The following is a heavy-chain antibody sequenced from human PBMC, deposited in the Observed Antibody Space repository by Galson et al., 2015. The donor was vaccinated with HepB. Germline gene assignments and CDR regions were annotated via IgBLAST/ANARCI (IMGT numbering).Heavy chain of an antibody. J-gene: IGHJ4*02. V-gene: IGHV3-30-3*01. D-gene: IGHD3-16*01. CDR2: ISYDGSNK. CDR1: EFTFSSYA. CDR3: ARDSTYYDYVWGSPPHFDY. Sequence: SLRLSCAASEFTFSSYAMHWVRQAPGKGLEWVAVISYDGSNKYYADSVKGRFTISRDNSKNTLYLQMNSLRAEDTAVYYCARDSTYYDYVWGSPPHFDYWGQGTLVTVSS.